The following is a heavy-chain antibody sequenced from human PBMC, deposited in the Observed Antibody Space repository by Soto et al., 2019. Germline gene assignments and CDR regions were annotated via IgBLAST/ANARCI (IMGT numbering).Heavy chain of an antibody. CDR1: GFTFDDYA. CDR2: ISWNSGSI. V-gene: IGHV3-9*01. Sequence: VQLVESGGGLVQPGRSLRLSCAASGFTFDDYAMHWVRQAPGKGLEWVSGISWNSGSIGYADSVKGRFTISRDNAKNSLYLQMNSLRAEDTALYYCAKDVAGFYYYYMDVWGKGTTVTVSS. CDR3: AKDVAGFYYYYMDV. D-gene: IGHD2-15*01. J-gene: IGHJ6*03.